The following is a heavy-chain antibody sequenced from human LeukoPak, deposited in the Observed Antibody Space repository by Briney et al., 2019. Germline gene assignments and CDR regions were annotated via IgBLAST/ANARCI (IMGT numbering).Heavy chain of an antibody. CDR2: IYSGGST. Sequence: GGSLRLSCAASGFTVSSNYMSWVRQAPGKGLEWVSVIYSGGSTYYADSVKGRFTISRDNSKNTLYLQMSSLRAEDTAVYYCASLTLVPEGYFDYWGQGTLVTVSS. J-gene: IGHJ4*02. CDR3: ASLTLVPEGYFDY. D-gene: IGHD4/OR15-4a*01. CDR1: GFTVSSNY. V-gene: IGHV3-66*01.